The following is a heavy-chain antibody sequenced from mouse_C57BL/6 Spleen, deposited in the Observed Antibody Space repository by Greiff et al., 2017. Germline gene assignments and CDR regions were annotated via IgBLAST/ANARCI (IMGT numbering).Heavy chain of an antibody. Sequence: LVEPGASVKISCKASGYAFSSSWMNWVKQRPGKGLEWIGRIYPGVGDTNYNGKFKGKSTLTADKSSSTAYMPLSSLTSEDSAVYFCARFGNYGGNYFDYWGQGTTLTVSS. J-gene: IGHJ2*01. D-gene: IGHD2-1*01. CDR1: GYAFSSSW. CDR2: IYPGVGDT. V-gene: IGHV1-82*01. CDR3: ARFGNYGGNYFDY.